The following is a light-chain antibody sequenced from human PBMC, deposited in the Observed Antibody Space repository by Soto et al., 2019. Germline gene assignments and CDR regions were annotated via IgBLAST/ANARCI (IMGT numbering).Light chain of an antibody. CDR3: QQYDNLPLT. V-gene: IGKV1-33*01. J-gene: IGKJ4*01. CDR1: QDIANY. CDR2: DAS. Sequence: DIQMTQSPSSLSASVGDRVTITCQASQDIANYLNWYQQKAGRAPKFLIYDASNLETGVPSRFSGSGSGTDFTLTISSLQPEDIATHYCQQYDNLPLTLGGGTKVDIK.